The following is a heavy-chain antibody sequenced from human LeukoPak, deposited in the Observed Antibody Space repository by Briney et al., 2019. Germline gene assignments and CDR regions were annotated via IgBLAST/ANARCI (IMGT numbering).Heavy chain of an antibody. J-gene: IGHJ4*02. D-gene: IGHD3-22*01. CDR3: TKGSYYDNSGRAYFDY. CDR2: ISASGATT. Sequence: GGSLRLSCAASGFTFTSYAMNWVRQAPGKGLEWVSVISASGATTDYADSVKGRFTISRDNSKNTLYLQMNSLRAEDTAVYYCTKGSYYDNSGRAYFDYWGQGTLVTVST. V-gene: IGHV3-23*01. CDR1: GFTFTSYA.